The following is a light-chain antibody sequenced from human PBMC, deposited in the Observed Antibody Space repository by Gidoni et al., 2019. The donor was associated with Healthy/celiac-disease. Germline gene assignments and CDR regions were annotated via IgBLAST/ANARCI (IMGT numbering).Light chain of an antibody. Sequence: EIVLTPFPATLSLSPGERATLSCRASQGVSSYLTWDQQKPGQAPRLPIYDASNRATGIPARFSGSGSGTDFTLTISSLEPEDFAIYYCQQCSNWPPTFGQGTKLEIK. V-gene: IGKV3-11*01. J-gene: IGKJ2*01. CDR3: QQCSNWPPT. CDR2: DAS. CDR1: QGVSSY.